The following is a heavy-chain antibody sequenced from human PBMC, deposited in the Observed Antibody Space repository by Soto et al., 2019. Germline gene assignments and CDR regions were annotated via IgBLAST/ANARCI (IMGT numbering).Heavy chain of an antibody. J-gene: IGHJ2*01. CDR1: GGSIRTRTNY. D-gene: IGHD3-3*01. CDR3: ARGVRVGDRRIWYVDL. Sequence: QVQLLESGPGLVKPSQTLSLTCSAPGGSIRTRTNYWSWIRQPPVKGLEWIASTYDSVNTYFNPSLESRPTIPVDSFDSRFSLKVTSVTAADTAVYYCARGVRVGDRRIWYVDLWGRGTLVTVSS. CDR2: TYDSVNT. V-gene: IGHV4-30-4*08.